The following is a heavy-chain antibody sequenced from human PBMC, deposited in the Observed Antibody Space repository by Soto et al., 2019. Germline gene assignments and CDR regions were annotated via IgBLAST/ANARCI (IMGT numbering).Heavy chain of an antibody. CDR3: ARGRGTYYADS. D-gene: IGHD1-26*01. J-gene: IGHJ4*02. CDR2: IDTDGSTGGT. CDR1: GFTFSGHW. V-gene: IGHV3-74*03. Sequence: EVLLVESGGALVPPGGSLSLTCEASGFTFSGHWMHWVRRAPGKGLVWVSHIDTDGSTGGTSYADSVKGRFTVSRDDSNDRLYLQMTDLRVEDTAVYYCARGRGTYYADSWGQGTLVTVSS.